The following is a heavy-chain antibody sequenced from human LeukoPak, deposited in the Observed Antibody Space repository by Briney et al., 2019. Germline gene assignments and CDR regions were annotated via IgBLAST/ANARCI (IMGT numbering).Heavy chain of an antibody. CDR3: ARDHAGYIVVVPAVHFDY. J-gene: IGHJ4*02. CDR2: ISAYNGNT. Sequence: ASVKVSCKASGYTSTSYGISWVRQAPGQGLEWMGWISAYNGNTNYAQKFQGRVTMTTDTSTSTAYMELRSLRSDDTAVYYCARDHAGYIVVVPAVHFDYWGQGTLVTVSS. CDR1: GYTSTSYG. D-gene: IGHD2-2*01. V-gene: IGHV1-18*04.